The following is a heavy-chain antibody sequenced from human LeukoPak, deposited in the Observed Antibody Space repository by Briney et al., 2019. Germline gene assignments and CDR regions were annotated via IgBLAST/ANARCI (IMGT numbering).Heavy chain of an antibody. Sequence: GGSLRLSCAASGFTFSSYWMTWVRQAPGKGLEWVANIKEDGSGKYYVDSVKGRFTISRDNAKNSLYLQMNSLRPEDTAVYYCAREQTGSIFDYWGQGTLVTVSS. D-gene: IGHD3-9*01. CDR2: IKEDGSGK. J-gene: IGHJ4*02. CDR1: GFTFSSYW. V-gene: IGHV3-7*01. CDR3: AREQTGSIFDY.